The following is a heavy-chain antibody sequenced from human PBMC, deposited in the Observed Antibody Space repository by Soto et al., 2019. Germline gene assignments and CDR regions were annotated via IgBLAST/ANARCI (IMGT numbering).Heavy chain of an antibody. CDR3: ARVLKSSGWDNDVFDI. J-gene: IGHJ3*02. CDR1: GFTFNSYW. CDR2: IDTYGSAT. D-gene: IGHD6-19*01. V-gene: IGHV3-74*01. Sequence: PGGSLRLSCAASGFTFNSYWMHWVRQTPGKGLVWVSRIDTYGSATRYADSVKGRLTISRDNAKNTLYLQMNTLRAEDTAVYYCARVLKSSGWDNDVFDIWGQGTMVTVSS.